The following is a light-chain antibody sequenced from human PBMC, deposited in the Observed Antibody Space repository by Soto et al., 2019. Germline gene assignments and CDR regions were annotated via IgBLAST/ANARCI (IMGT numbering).Light chain of an antibody. CDR2: GAS. J-gene: IGKJ1*01. CDR1: QTINSNY. Sequence: EIVLTQSPGTLSLSPGERATLSCRASQTINSNYLVWVQQKPGQAPRLLIYGASGRATGIPDRFSGSGSGTDFTLTISSLEPEDFAVSYCQQCDMSPWTFGQGTKVEIK. CDR3: QQCDMSPWT. V-gene: IGKV3-20*01.